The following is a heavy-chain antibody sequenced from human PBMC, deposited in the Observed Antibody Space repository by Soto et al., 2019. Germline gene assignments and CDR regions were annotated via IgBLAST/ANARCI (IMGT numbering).Heavy chain of an antibody. Sequence: EVQLLESGGGLAQPGGSLRLSCAASGITISNYPMSWVRQAPGKGLHWVSGISGSGDRTYYGDSAKGRFTISKDISKNSLSLQLDSLGVEDTAVYFCVKDDGGYPSTAPHWGQGTLVTVSS. CDR1: GITISNYP. CDR3: VKDDGGYPSTAPH. CDR2: ISGSGDRT. D-gene: IGHD3-22*01. J-gene: IGHJ4*02. V-gene: IGHV3-23*01.